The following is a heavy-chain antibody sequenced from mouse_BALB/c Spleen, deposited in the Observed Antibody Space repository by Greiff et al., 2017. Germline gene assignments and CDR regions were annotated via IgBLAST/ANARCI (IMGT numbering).Heavy chain of an antibody. CDR1: GYTFTDYN. CDR2: INPNNGGT. D-gene: IGHD1-1*01. Sequence: EVQLQQSGPELVKPGASVKIPCKASGYTFTDYNMDWVKQSHGKSLEWIGDINPNNGGTIYNQKFKGKATLTVDKSSSTAYMELRSLTSEDTAVYYCARSLITTVVEAYWGQGTLVTVSA. J-gene: IGHJ3*01. V-gene: IGHV1-18*01. CDR3: ARSLITTVVEAY.